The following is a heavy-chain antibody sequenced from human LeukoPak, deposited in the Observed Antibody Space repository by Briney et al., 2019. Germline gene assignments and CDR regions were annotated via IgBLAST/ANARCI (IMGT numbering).Heavy chain of an antibody. D-gene: IGHD2-15*01. CDR3: AAEGQWSLVHYFNS. CDR1: GNTLTDLS. J-gene: IGHJ4*02. CDR2: FDPEDAEI. Sequence: SVKVSCKVSGNTLTDLSIHWVRQAPGKGLDWMGGFDPEDAEIIYAEKFQDRVTMTEDPSTDTAYLELSSLRSEDTAVYFCAAEGQWSLVHYFNSWGQGTLVTVSS. V-gene: IGHV1-24*01.